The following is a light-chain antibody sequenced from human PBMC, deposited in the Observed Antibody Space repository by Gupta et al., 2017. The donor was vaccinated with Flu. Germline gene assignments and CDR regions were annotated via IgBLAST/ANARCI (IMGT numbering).Light chain of an antibody. J-gene: IGLJ2*01. CDR2: SNN. CDR1: SSNIGSNT. Sequence: SVLTQPPSASWTPGRRVTTSCSGSSSNIGSNTVYWYQQHPRTAPKLLMYSNNQRPSGVPDRFSGSKSGASASLAINGLQAEDEADYYCAAWDDSRNVVVFGGGTKLTVL. CDR3: AAWDDSRNVVV. V-gene: IGLV1-44*01.